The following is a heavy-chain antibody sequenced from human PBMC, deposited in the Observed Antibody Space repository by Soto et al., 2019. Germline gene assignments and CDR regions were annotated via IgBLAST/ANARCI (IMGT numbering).Heavy chain of an antibody. D-gene: IGHD6-19*01. J-gene: IGHJ4*02. CDR3: GGDLWAGADPQVGLFDY. V-gene: IGHV1-2*04. CDR2: INPNSGGT. Sequence: QVQLVQSGAEVKKPGASVKVSCKASGYTFTGYYMHWVRQAPGQGLEWMGWINPNSGGTNYAQKFQGCVTMTRETSLRTAHRALNRLGSDDTAVYYCGGDLWAGADPQVGLFDYWGQGTLVTVSS. CDR1: GYTFTGYY.